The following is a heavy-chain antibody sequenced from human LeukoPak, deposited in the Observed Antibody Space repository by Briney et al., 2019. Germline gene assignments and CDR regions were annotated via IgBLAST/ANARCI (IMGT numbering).Heavy chain of an antibody. V-gene: IGHV1-3*01. CDR2: INAGNGNT. CDR1: GYTFTSYA. J-gene: IGHJ4*02. Sequence: GASVKVSCKASGYTFTSYAMHWVRQAPGQRLEWMGWINAGNGNTKYSQKFQGRVTITRDTSASTAYMELSSLRSEDTAVYYCARDPRRIITMVRGVIANGPFDYWGQGTLVTVSS. D-gene: IGHD3-10*01. CDR3: ARDPRRIITMVRGVIANGPFDY.